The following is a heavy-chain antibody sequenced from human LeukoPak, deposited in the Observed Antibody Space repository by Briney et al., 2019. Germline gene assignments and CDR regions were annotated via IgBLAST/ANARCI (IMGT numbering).Heavy chain of an antibody. CDR3: ARVPTVTGGFDY. Sequence: GSSLRLSCAASGFTFSSYWMHWVRQAPGKGLVWVSRINSDGSDTSYADSVKGRFTISRDNAKNTLYLQMNSLRAEDTSVYYCARVPTVTGGFDYWGQGTLVTVSS. J-gene: IGHJ4*02. CDR2: INSDGSDT. D-gene: IGHD4-11*01. V-gene: IGHV3-74*01. CDR1: GFTFSSYW.